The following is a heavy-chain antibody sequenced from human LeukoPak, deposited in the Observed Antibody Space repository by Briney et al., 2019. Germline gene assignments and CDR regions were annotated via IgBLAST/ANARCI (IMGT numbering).Heavy chain of an antibody. J-gene: IGHJ4*02. D-gene: IGHD6-19*01. V-gene: IGHV3-21*01. CDR1: GFTFGSYS. CDR2: ISSSSSYI. CDR3: ARDSRVAVAGTHDY. Sequence: GGSLRLSCAASGFTFGSYSMNWVRRAPGKGLEWVSSISSSSSYIYYADSVKGRFTISRDNAKNSLYLQMNSLRAEDTAVYYCARDSRVAVAGTHDYWGQGILVTVSS.